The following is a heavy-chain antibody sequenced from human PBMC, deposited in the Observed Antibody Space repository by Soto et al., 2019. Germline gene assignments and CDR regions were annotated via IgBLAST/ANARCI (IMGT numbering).Heavy chain of an antibody. Sequence: GASVKGSCKASGGTFSSYASSWVRQAPGQGLEWMGGIIPIFGTANYAQKFQGRVTITADESTSTAYMELSSLRSEDTAVYYCALTTGTTHYYYYGMDVWGQGTTVTVSS. CDR1: GGTFSSYA. D-gene: IGHD1-1*01. CDR3: ALTTGTTHYYYYGMDV. V-gene: IGHV1-69*01. CDR2: IIPIFGTA. J-gene: IGHJ6*02.